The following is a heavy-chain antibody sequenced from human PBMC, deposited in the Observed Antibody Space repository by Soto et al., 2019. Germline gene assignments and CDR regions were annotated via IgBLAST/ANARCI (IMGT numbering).Heavy chain of an antibody. J-gene: IGHJ4*02. Sequence: QVQLVESGGGVVQPGRSLRLSCAASGFTFSSYGMHWVRQAPGKGLEWVAVISYDGSNKYYADSVKGRFTISRDNSKNTLYLQMNSLRAEDTAVYYCAKERYGSGSGPVDYWGQGTLVTVSS. CDR1: GFTFSSYG. V-gene: IGHV3-30*18. CDR3: AKERYGSGSGPVDY. CDR2: ISYDGSNK. D-gene: IGHD3-10*01.